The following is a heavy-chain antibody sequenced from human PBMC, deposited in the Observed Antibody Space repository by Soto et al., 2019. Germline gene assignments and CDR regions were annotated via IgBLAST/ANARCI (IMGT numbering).Heavy chain of an antibody. CDR2: IIPIFGTA. J-gene: IGHJ4*02. CDR1: GGTFSSYA. Sequence: SVKVSCKASGGTFSSYAISWVRQAPGQGLEWMGGIIPIFGTANYAQKFQGRVTITADESTSTAYMELSSLRSEDTAVYYCALRDGGYSYGNFDYWGQGTLVTVSS. D-gene: IGHD5-18*01. V-gene: IGHV1-69*13. CDR3: ALRDGGYSYGNFDY.